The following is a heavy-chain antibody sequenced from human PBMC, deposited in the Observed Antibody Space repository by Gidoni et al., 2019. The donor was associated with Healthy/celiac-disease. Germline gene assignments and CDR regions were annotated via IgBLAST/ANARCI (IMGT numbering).Heavy chain of an antibody. D-gene: IGHD3-10*01. V-gene: IGHV4-59*01. CDR2: IYYSGST. CDR1: GGSISSFY. J-gene: IGHJ4*02. CDR3: AREYYGSGKFDY. Sequence: QVQLQESGPGLVKPSETLSITCTVSGGSISSFYWSWIRQPPGKGLEWLGYIYYSGSTNYNPSLKSRVTISVDTSKNQFSLKLSSVTAADTAVYYCAREYYGSGKFDYWGQGTLVTVSS.